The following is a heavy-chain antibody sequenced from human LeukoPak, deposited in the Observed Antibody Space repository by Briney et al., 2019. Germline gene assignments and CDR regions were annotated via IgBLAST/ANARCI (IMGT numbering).Heavy chain of an antibody. J-gene: IGHJ6*02. CDR2: IYHSGST. CDR3: ARIYYYYGMDV. V-gene: IGHV4-30-2*01. Sequence: PSETPSLTCAVSGGSISSGGYSWSWIRQPPGTGLEWIGYIYHSGSTYYNPSLKSRVTISVDRSKNQFSLKLSSVTAADTAVYYCARIYYYYGMDVWGQGTTVTVSS. CDR1: GGSISSGGYS.